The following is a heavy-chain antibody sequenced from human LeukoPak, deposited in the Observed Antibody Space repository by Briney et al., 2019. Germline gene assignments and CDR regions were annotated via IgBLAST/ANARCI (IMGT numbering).Heavy chain of an antibody. J-gene: IGHJ4*02. D-gene: IGHD6-19*01. CDR2: IFNSGDKT. V-gene: IGHV3-23*01. CDR3: AKDVVPDSGWDLDY. Sequence: GGSLRPSCAASGFTFSTYSMTWVRQAPGKGLEWVSGIFNSGDKTFYADSVKGRFTTSRDNSKNTLYLQMNSLRAEDTAVYYCAKDVVPDSGWDLDYWGQGTLVTVSS. CDR1: GFTFSTYS.